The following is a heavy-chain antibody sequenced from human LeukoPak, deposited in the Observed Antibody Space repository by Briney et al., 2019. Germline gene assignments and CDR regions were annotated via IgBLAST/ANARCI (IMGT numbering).Heavy chain of an antibody. D-gene: IGHD4-23*01. J-gene: IGHJ4*02. Sequence: SETLSLTCTVSGGSISSSSYYWGWIRQPPGKGLEWIGSIYYSGSTYYNPSLKSRVTISVDTSKNQFSLKLSSVTAADTAVYYCARETMATTVVTPTFDYWGQGTLVTVSS. CDR2: IYYSGST. CDR3: ARETMATTVVTPTFDY. V-gene: IGHV4-39*07. CDR1: GGSISSSSYY.